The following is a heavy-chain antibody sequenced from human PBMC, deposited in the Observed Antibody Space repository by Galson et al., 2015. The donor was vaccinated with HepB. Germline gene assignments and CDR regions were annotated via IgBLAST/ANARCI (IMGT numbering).Heavy chain of an antibody. CDR2: ISGSGGST. V-gene: IGHV3-23*01. CDR1: GFTFSSYA. CDR3: ARNYYGSGSYSPNLQSYYYYYMDV. Sequence: SLRLSCAASGFTFSSYAMSWVRQAPGKGLEGVSAISGSGGSTYYADSVKGRFTISRDNSKNTLYLQMNSLRAEDTAVYYCARNYYGSGSYSPNLQSYYYYYMDVWGKGTTVTVSS. D-gene: IGHD3-10*01. J-gene: IGHJ6*03.